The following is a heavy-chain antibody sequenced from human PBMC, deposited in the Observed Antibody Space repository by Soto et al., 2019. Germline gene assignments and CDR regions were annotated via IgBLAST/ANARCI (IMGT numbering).Heavy chain of an antibody. J-gene: IGHJ5*02. CDR1: GFPFSSYW. V-gene: IGHV3-74*01. CDR2: ISGDGVTT. CDR3: GREYYGLLTGYYTDT. D-gene: IGHD3-9*01. Sequence: EVQLVESGGDLVQRGGSLRLSCAASGFPFSSYWMHWVRHTPGKGLDWVARISGDGVTTYYSASVTGRFTVSRDNAKNPLSLQISAMRAEETAVYYCGREYYGLLTGYYTDTWGKGTLVSVSS.